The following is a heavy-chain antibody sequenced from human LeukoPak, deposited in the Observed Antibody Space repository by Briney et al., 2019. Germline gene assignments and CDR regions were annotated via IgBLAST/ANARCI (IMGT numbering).Heavy chain of an antibody. CDR1: GFTFSSYA. CDR3: AREASGSYGY. D-gene: IGHD1-26*01. Sequence: GGSLRLSCAASGFTFSSYAMSWVRQAPGKGLEWVSPISGSGGSTYYADSVKGRFTISRDNAKNSLYLQMNSLRAEDTAVYYCAREASGSYGYWGQGTLVTVSS. V-gene: IGHV3-23*01. CDR2: ISGSGGST. J-gene: IGHJ4*02.